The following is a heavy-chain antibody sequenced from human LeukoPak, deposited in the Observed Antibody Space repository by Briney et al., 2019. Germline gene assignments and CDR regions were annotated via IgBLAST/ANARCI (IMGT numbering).Heavy chain of an antibody. CDR2: ISSGGGTT. Sequence: PGGSLRLSCAASAFTFSTYAMNWVRQAPGKGLEWVSSISSGGGTTYYADSVKGRFTISRDNSKNTLYLQMNSLRAEDTAVYYCARDSIGAFDYWGQGTLVTVSS. D-gene: IGHD3-16*01. J-gene: IGHJ4*02. CDR3: ARDSIGAFDY. CDR1: AFTFSTYA. V-gene: IGHV3-23*01.